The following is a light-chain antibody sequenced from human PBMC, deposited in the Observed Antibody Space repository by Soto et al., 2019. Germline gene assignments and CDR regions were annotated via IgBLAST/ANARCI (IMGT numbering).Light chain of an antibody. Sequence: DLQMTQSPSSLSASVGDRVTMTCRASQSISSFLSWYQQKPGEAPKHLIYAASAMHGGVQSRFGGSGSGTDFTLTISSLQPEYFATYYWQQSYYTPWTFGQGTKVEIK. V-gene: IGKV1-39*01. CDR2: AAS. CDR1: QSISSF. CDR3: QQSYYTPWT. J-gene: IGKJ1*01.